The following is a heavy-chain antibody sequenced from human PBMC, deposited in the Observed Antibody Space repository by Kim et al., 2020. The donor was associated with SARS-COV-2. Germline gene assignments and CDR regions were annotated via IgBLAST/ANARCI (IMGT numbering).Heavy chain of an antibody. Sequence: GGSLRLSCAASGFTFSSYSMNWVRQAPGKGLEWVSYISSSSSTIYYADSVKGRFTISRDNAKNSLYLQMNSLRDEDTAVYYCARGRVLRYFALPPSNSDWFDPWGQGTLVTVSS. J-gene: IGHJ5*02. CDR3: ARGRVLRYFALPPSNSDWFDP. CDR2: ISSSSSTI. V-gene: IGHV3-48*02. CDR1: GFTFSSYS. D-gene: IGHD3-9*01.